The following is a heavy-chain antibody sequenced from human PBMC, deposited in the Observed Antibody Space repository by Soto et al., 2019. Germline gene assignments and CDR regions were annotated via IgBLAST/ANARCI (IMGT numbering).Heavy chain of an antibody. V-gene: IGHV1-69*13. CDR1: GGTFSSYA. CDR3: ARVPAVSAARPNWFDP. D-gene: IGHD6-6*01. CDR2: IIPIFGTA. Sequence: SVKVSCKASGGTFSSYAISWVRQAPGQGLEWMGGIIPIFGTANYAQKFQGRVTITADESTSTAYMELSSLRSEDTAVYYCARVPAVSAARPNWFDPWGQGTLVTVSS. J-gene: IGHJ5*02.